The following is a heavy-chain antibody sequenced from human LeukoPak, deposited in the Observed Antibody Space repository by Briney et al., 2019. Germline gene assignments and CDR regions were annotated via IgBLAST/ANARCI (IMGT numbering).Heavy chain of an antibody. CDR2: IRSKAYGGTT. D-gene: IGHD5-18*01. Sequence: SLRLSCTASGFTFGDYAMSWVRQAPGKGLEWVGFIRSKAYGGTTEYAASVKGRFTISRDDSKSIAYLQMNSLKTEDTAVYYCTRARIQLWSDAFDIWGQGTMVTVSS. CDR1: GFTFGDYA. V-gene: IGHV3-49*04. CDR3: TRARIQLWSDAFDI. J-gene: IGHJ3*02.